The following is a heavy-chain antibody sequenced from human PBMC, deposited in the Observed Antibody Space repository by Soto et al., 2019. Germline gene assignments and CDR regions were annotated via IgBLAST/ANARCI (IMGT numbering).Heavy chain of an antibody. V-gene: IGHV1-69*01. J-gene: IGHJ5*02. CDR1: GGTFSSYA. CDR3: ARYVAAAGLGLNWFDP. D-gene: IGHD6-13*01. Sequence: QVQLVQSGAEVKKPGSSVKVSCKASGGTFSSYAISWVRQAPGQGLEWMGGIIPIFGTANYAQKFQGRVTITADESTSKAYMELSSLRSEDTAVYYCARYVAAAGLGLNWFDPWGQGTLVTVSS. CDR2: IIPIFGTA.